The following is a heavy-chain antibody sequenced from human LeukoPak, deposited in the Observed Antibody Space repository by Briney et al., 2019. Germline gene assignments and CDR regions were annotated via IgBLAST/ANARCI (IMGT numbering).Heavy chain of an antibody. Sequence: GGSLRLSCAASGFTFSDYYMSWIRQAPGEGLEWLSYISSSSTYTNYADSVKGRFTISRDNAKNLLYLQMNSLRAEDTAVYYCARDLKGSAWYVDYWGQGTLVTVSS. J-gene: IGHJ4*02. CDR2: ISSSSTYT. CDR1: GFTFSDYY. D-gene: IGHD6-19*01. V-gene: IGHV3-11*05. CDR3: ARDLKGSAWYVDY.